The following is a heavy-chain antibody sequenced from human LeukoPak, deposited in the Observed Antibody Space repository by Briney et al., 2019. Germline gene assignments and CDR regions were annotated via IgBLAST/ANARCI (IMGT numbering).Heavy chain of an antibody. Sequence: ASVKVSCKASGGTFISYAFSWVRQAPGQGLEGIGGIVPLFNKTDYAQKFQGRITITADKFTSTAYMELSSLRSEDTAVYYCARDFPIAAAAPTDYWGQGTLVTVSS. CDR1: GGTFISYA. D-gene: IGHD6-13*01. CDR2: IVPLFNKT. CDR3: ARDFPIAAAAPTDY. V-gene: IGHV1-69*06. J-gene: IGHJ4*02.